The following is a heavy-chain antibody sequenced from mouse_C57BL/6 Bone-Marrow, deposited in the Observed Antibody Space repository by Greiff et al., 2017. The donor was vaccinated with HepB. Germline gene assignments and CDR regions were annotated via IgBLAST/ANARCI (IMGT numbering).Heavy chain of an antibody. D-gene: IGHD3-2*02. V-gene: IGHV1-75*01. Sequence: QVQLKQSGPELVKPGASVKISCKASGYTFTDYYINWVKQRPGQGLEWIGWIFPGSGSTYYNEKFKGKATLTVDKSSSTAYMLLSSLTSEDSAVYFCASRGDSSDPFDYWGQGTTLTVSS. CDR1: GYTFTDYY. CDR3: ASRGDSSDPFDY. J-gene: IGHJ2*01. CDR2: IFPGSGST.